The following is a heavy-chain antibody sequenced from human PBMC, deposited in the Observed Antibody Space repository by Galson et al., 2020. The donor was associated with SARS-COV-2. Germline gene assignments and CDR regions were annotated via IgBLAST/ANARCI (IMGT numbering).Heavy chain of an antibody. CDR3: ATIAPYYDDIAYYLRTEYFQH. D-gene: IGHD3-22*01. CDR2: IYYTGSA. J-gene: IGHJ1*01. V-gene: IGHV4-59*08. Sequence: ETSETLSLTCTVSGFSISSDYWSWIRQPPGKGLEWIGCIYYTGSANYNPSLKSRVTRSVDTSNNQFSLKLSSVTAADTAVYYCATIAPYYDDIAYYLRTEYFQHWGQGTLVTVSS. CDR1: GFSISSDY.